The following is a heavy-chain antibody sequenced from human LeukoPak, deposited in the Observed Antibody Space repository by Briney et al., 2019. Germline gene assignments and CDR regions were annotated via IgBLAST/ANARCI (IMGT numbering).Heavy chain of an antibody. Sequence: SETLSLTCGVSGASFSEYVWNWVRQSPAEGLEWIGEIKHGGGATYNPSLMGRVTISADTSKNQFPLKLSSVTAADTAVYFCARGPHYYGDYIRYFPDAFHVWGRGTVVSVSS. J-gene: IGHJ3*01. D-gene: IGHD4-17*01. CDR2: IKHGGGA. CDR1: GASFSEYV. V-gene: IGHV4-34*01. CDR3: ARGPHYYGDYIRYFPDAFHV.